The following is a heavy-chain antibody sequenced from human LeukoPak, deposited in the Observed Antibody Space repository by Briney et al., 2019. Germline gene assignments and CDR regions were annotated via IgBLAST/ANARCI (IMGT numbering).Heavy chain of an antibody. V-gene: IGHV4-59*08. D-gene: IGHD5-24*01. Sequence: SETLSLTCTVSGGSISSYYWSWIRQPPGKGLEWIGYIYYSGSTNYNPSLKSRVTISVDTSKNQFSLKLSSVTAADTAVYYCASWNRDGYNYWLDYWGQGTLVTVSS. J-gene: IGHJ4*02. CDR3: ASWNRDGYNYWLDY. CDR1: GGSISSYY. CDR2: IYYSGST.